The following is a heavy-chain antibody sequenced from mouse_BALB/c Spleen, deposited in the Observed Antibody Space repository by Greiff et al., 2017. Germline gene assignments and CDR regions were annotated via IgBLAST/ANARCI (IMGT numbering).Heavy chain of an antibody. V-gene: IGHV3-6*02. Sequence: EVQLQESGPGLVKPSQSLSLTCSVTGYSITSGYYWNWIRQFPGNKLEWMGYISYDGSNNYNPSLKNRISITRDTSKNQFFLKLNSVTTEDTATYYCAREDYGSLYYAMDYWGQGTSVTVSS. CDR2: ISYDGSN. CDR1: GYSITSGYY. D-gene: IGHD1-1*01. J-gene: IGHJ4*01. CDR3: AREDYGSLYYAMDY.